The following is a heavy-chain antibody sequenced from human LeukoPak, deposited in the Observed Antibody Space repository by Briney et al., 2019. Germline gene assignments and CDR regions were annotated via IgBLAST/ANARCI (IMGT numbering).Heavy chain of an antibody. Sequence: ASVTVSCKASRGTLSRYIISWVRPAPGQGREWVGRIIPILGIANFPQRFQGRVTVTADKSTSTAYMELSSLRSEDTAGYYCARDKDAIAARQRGAGWFDPWGQGTLVTVSS. V-gene: IGHV1-69*04. CDR1: RGTLSRYI. CDR2: IIPILGIA. D-gene: IGHD6-6*01. J-gene: IGHJ5*02. CDR3: ARDKDAIAARQRGAGWFDP.